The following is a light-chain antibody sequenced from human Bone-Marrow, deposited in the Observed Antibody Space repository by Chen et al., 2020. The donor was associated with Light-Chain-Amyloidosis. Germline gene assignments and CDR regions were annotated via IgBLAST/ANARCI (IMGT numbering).Light chain of an antibody. Sequence: ALTXPPSXSAAPGQNVTISCSGSSSNIGKNYVSWYEQLPGTDPKLLIYDSNKRXXXIPXXFSGXXSRTSAALGITGLXTGDEADYYCGAWXXXLSGRVFGGGTRLTVL. J-gene: IGLJ3*02. V-gene: IGLV1-51*01. CDR1: SSNIGKNY. CDR3: GAWXXXLSGRV. CDR2: DSN.